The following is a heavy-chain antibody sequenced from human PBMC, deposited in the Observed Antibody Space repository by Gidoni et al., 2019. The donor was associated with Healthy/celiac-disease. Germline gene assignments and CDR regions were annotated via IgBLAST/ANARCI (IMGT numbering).Heavy chain of an antibody. CDR1: GFPFSSYW. Sequence: EVQLVESGGGLVQPGGSLRLSCEASGFPFSSYWMHWVRQAPGKGLVWVSRINSDGSSTSYADSVKGRFTSSRDNAKNTLYLQMNSLRAEDTAVYYCARGLPDIAVAGTDYWGQGTLVTVSS. V-gene: IGHV3-74*01. CDR2: INSDGSST. CDR3: ARGLPDIAVAGTDY. J-gene: IGHJ4*02. D-gene: IGHD6-19*01.